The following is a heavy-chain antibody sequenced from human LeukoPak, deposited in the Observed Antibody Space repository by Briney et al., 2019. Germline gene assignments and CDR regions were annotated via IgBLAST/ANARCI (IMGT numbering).Heavy chain of an antibody. Sequence: GEALKISFKGSGYSFTSYWIGWVRPMPGKGLEWMGIIYPGESDTRYSPSFQGQVTVSADKSITTAYLQWSSLKASDTAMYYCARQAAAGTPDWFDPWGQGTLVTVSS. D-gene: IGHD6-13*01. V-gene: IGHV5-51*01. CDR2: IYPGESDT. CDR1: GYSFTSYW. J-gene: IGHJ5*02. CDR3: ARQAAAGTPDWFDP.